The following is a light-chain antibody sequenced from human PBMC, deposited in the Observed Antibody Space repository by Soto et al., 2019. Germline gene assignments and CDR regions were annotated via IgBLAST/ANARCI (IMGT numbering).Light chain of an antibody. CDR2: AAS. V-gene: IGKV1-39*01. CDR1: RSISNN. J-gene: IGKJ5*01. CDR3: QQTHSSSIT. Sequence: DIQMTQSPSSLSASVGDRVTITCRASRSISNNLNWYQQKPGRTPKFLIYAASNLQSGVPSRFSGSGSGTEFTLTVSSLQPEDFATYYCQQTHSSSITFGQGTRLEIE.